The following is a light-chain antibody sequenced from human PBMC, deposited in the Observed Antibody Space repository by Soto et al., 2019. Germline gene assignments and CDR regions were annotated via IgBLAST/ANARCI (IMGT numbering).Light chain of an antibody. CDR3: QQYGSSSYT. CDR2: GAS. CDR1: QSVSSSY. Sequence: EIVLTQSPGTLSLSPGERATLSCRASQSVSSSYLAWYQQKPGQAPRLLIYGASSRATGIPDRFSGSGSGTDFTLTISRREPEDFAVYYCQQYGSSSYTVGQRTKLEIK. V-gene: IGKV3-20*01. J-gene: IGKJ2*01.